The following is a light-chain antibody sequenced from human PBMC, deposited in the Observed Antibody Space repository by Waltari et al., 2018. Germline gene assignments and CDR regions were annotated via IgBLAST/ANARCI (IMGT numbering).Light chain of an antibody. CDR3: QQRSNWLDT. J-gene: IGKJ4*01. Sequence: EIVLTKTPANLSLSPGERATLSCRASQSVSSYLAWYQQKPGQAPRLLIYDASNRATGIPARFSGSGSGTDFTLTISSLEPEDFAVYYCQQRSNWLDTFGGGTKVEIK. CDR2: DAS. CDR1: QSVSSY. V-gene: IGKV3-11*01.